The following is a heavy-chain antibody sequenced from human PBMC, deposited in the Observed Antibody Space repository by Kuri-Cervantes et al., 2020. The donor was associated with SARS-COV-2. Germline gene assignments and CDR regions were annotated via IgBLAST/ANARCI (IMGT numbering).Heavy chain of an antibody. J-gene: IGHJ4*02. CDR3: AREKDGQSDY. CDR1: GYSISSGYY. Sequence: GSLRLSCTVSGYSISSGYYWGWIRQPPGKGLEWIGSIYHSGSTYYNPSLQSRLTISVDTSKNQFSLRLSSVAAADTAVYYCAREKDGQSDYWGPGTLVTVSS. V-gene: IGHV4-38-2*02. D-gene: IGHD5-24*01. CDR2: IYHSGST.